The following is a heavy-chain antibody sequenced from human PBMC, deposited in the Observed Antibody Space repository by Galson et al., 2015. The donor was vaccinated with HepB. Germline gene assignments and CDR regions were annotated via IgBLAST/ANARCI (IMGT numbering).Heavy chain of an antibody. J-gene: IGHJ4*02. CDR2: ISRSSTTI. CDR3: ERDFYYDSSGYYLVHDY. Sequence: SLRLSCAASGFTFSSYSMHWVRQAPGKGLEWLSYISRSSTTIYYADSVKGRFTISRDNAKNSLYLQMNSLRDEDTAVYYCERDFYYDSSGYYLVHDYWGQGTLVTVSS. D-gene: IGHD3-22*01. V-gene: IGHV3-48*02. CDR1: GFTFSSYS.